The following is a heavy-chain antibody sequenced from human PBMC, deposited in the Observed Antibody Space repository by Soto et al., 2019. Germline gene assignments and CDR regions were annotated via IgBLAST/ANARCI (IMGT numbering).Heavy chain of an antibody. CDR3: AKAGYCTCVSCYFYSVDS. J-gene: IGHJ4*02. Sequence: EVQLLESGGGLLQPGGSLRLSCSASGFTFNNYAMAWVRQAPGEGLEWVSVICGGGATPYYADSVKGRFTISRDNTKNTLFLQMNSLSAEDTAVYFCAKAGYCTCVSCYFYSVDSWGQGTLVTVST. CDR2: ICGGGATP. D-gene: IGHD2-15*01. V-gene: IGHV3-23*01. CDR1: GFTFNNYA.